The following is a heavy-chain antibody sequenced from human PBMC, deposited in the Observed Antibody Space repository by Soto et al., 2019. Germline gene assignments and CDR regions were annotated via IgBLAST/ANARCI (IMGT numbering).Heavy chain of an antibody. J-gene: IGHJ4*02. V-gene: IGHV2-5*02. CDR2: IYWDDDK. CDR3: AHRVLRTVFGLVTTTAIYFDF. D-gene: IGHD3-3*01. CDR1: GFSLTTSGVG. Sequence: QITLNESGPPVVRPTETLTLTCRFSGFSLTTSGVGVGWIRQSPGKAPEWLALIYWDDDKRYSASLKSRLTITKDTSENQVVLTMSDLDPTDTATYYCAHRVLRTVFGLVTTTAIYFDFWGQGTPVAVSS.